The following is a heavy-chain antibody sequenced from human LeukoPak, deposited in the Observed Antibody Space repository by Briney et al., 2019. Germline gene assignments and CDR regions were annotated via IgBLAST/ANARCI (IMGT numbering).Heavy chain of an antibody. D-gene: IGHD6-13*01. V-gene: IGHV3-30*18. CDR1: GFTFSSYG. CDR2: ISNDGSNK. Sequence: GRSLRLSCAASGFTFSSYGMHWVRQAPGKGLEWVAVISNDGSNKYYADSVKGRFTISRDNSKNTLYMQMNSLRVEDTAVYYCAKDQAGSSWFLDYWGQGTRVTVSS. CDR3: AKDQAGSSWFLDY. J-gene: IGHJ4*02.